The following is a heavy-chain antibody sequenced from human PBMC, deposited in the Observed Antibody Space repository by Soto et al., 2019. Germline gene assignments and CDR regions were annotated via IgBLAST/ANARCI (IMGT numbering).Heavy chain of an antibody. CDR1: GETFKNLA. Sequence: QVQLVQSGAEVKKPGSSVKVSCKASGETFKNLAISWVRQAPGQGLEWMGELIPLFETSHYAQKFQGRVTISADESTTTAYMELRSLTYEDTAVYFCARMTYHCPTSFCPLATDWFDAWGKGTLVTVSS. CDR3: ARMTYHCPTSFCPLATDWFDA. V-gene: IGHV1-69*01. D-gene: IGHD5-12*01. CDR2: LIPLFETS. J-gene: IGHJ5*02.